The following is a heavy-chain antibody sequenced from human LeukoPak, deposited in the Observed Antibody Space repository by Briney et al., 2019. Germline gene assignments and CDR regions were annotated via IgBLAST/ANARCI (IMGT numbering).Heavy chain of an antibody. CDR3: ARRRGWPNHFDY. V-gene: IGHV1-8*01. CDR1: GYTFTNYD. D-gene: IGHD6-19*01. CDR2: MNPNSGNT. Sequence: ASVKVSCKASGYTFTNYDINWVRQATGQGLEWIGWMNPNSGNTGYAQKFQGRVTMTRNTSITTAYMELSSPRSEDTAVYYCARRRGWPNHFDYWGQGTLVTVSS. J-gene: IGHJ4*02.